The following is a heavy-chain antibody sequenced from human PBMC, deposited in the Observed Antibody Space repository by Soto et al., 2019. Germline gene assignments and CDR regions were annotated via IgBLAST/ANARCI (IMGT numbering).Heavy chain of an antibody. J-gene: IGHJ4*02. CDR1: GFSFSDYF. CDR2: ISPSGNTI. Sequence: GGSLRLSCAAAGFSFSDYFMSWIRQAPGKGLEWVSVISPSGNTIYSADSMRGRFTISRDNSKNSLYLQMNSLRDEDTAVYYCAREGNLFDYWGQGTLVTVSS. CDR3: AREGNLFDY. V-gene: IGHV3-11*04.